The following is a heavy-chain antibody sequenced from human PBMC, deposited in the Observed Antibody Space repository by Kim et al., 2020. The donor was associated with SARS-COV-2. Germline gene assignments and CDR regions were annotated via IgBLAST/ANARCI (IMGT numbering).Heavy chain of an antibody. D-gene: IGHD2-15*01. CDR3: VKQRISGDWYFDL. CDR2: ISTNGDHI. CDR1: GFTFSSYP. Sequence: GGSLRLSCSASGFTFSSYPMQWVRQAPGRGLEYVSAISTNGDHIYYADSVKGRFTISRDNSKNTLYLQMSSLGPEDTALYYCVKQRISGDWYFDLWGRGTLVTVSS. J-gene: IGHJ2*01. V-gene: IGHV3-64D*06.